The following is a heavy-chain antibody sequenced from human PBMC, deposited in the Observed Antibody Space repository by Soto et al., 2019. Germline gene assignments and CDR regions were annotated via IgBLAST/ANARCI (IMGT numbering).Heavy chain of an antibody. J-gene: IGHJ4*02. CDR3: ATRTITLPH. CDR2: IYSGGTT. CDR1: RFAISDNY. Sequence: ELHLVESGGGLVQPGGSLRLSCAASRFAISDNYMSWVRQAPGKGLEFVSLIYSGGTTSYADSVKGRFTISRDNSKNTLYLQMNNLRAEDTAVYYCATRTITLPHWGQGTLVTVSS. V-gene: IGHV3-66*01. D-gene: IGHD5-12*01.